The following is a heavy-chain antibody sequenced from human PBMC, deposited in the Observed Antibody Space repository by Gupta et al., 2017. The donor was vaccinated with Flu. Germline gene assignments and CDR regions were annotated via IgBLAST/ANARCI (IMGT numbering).Heavy chain of an antibody. J-gene: IGHJ4*02. CDR2: INPNSGGT. D-gene: IGHD6-19*01. CDR1: GYTFPGYY. CDR3: ATSIAVAGKLYFGSKYYFDY. Sequence: QVQLVQSGAEVKKPGASVKVSCKASGYTFPGYYMHWVRQAPGHGLEWMGWINPNSGGTNYAQKFQGWVTMTRDTSISTAYMELSRLRSDDTAVYYCATSIAVAGKLYFGSKYYFDYWGQGTLVTVSS. V-gene: IGHV1-2*04.